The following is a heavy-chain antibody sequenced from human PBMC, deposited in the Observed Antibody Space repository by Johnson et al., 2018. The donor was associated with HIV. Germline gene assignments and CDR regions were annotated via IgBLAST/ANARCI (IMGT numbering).Heavy chain of an antibody. CDR1: GFTFSSNY. V-gene: IGHV3-9*01. CDR2: ISWNSGNI. Sequence: VQLVESGGGVVQPGRSLRLSCAASGFTFSSNYMSWVRQAPGKGLEWVSGISWNSGNIAYGDSVKGRFTIARDNAKNSLYLQMNSLRAEDTALYYCAKDGDLTGTDAFDIWGQGTMVTVSS. J-gene: IGHJ3*02. CDR3: AKDGDLTGTDAFDI. D-gene: IGHD1/OR15-1a*01.